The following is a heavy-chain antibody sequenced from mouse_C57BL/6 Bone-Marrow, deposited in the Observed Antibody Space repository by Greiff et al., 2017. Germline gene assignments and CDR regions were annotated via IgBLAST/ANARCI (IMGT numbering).Heavy chain of an antibody. V-gene: IGHV1-81*01. CDR3: ARRRGSYYRGFAY. CDR1: GYTFTSYG. Sequence: VKLQQSGAELARPGASVKLSCKASGYTFTSYGISWVKQRTGQGLEWIGEIYPRSGNTYYNEKFKGKATLTADKSSSTAYMELRSLTSEDSAVYFCARRRGSYYRGFAYWGQGTLVTVSA. D-gene: IGHD1-1*01. CDR2: IYPRSGNT. J-gene: IGHJ3*01.